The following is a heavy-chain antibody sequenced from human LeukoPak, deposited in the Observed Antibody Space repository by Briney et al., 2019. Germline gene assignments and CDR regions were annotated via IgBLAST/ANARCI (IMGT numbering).Heavy chain of an antibody. CDR3: ARIAPMICFDY. J-gene: IGHJ4*02. V-gene: IGHV3-7*01. CDR2: IKQDGSEK. D-gene: IGHD3-22*01. CDR1: GFTFSSYW. Sequence: GGPLRLSCAASGFTFSSYWMSWVRQAPGKGLEWVANIKQDGSEKYYVDSVKGRFTVSRDNAKNSLYLQMSSLRAEDTAVYYCARIAPMICFDYWGQGTLVTVSS.